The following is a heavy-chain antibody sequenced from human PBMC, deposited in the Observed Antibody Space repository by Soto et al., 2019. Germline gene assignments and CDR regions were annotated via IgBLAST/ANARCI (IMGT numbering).Heavy chain of an antibody. CDR2: ISFDGTNN. CDR3: AKDQDLPLGYYYGMDV. Sequence: QVQLVESGGGVVQPGRSLRLSCAASGFTFRTYGMHWVRQAPGKGLEWVALISFDGTNNYYADSVKGRFTISRDNSRNTLYLQLNSLRAEDTDGYYCAKDQDLPLGYYYGMDVWGQGTTVTVSS. CDR1: GFTFRTYG. J-gene: IGHJ6*02. V-gene: IGHV3-30*18.